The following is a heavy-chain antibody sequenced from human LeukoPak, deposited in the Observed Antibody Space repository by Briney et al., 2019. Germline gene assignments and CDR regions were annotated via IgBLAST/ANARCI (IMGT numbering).Heavy chain of an antibody. CDR3: ARRDNWFDP. CDR2: IFHSGST. J-gene: IGHJ5*02. V-gene: IGHV4-4*02. CDR1: GFSLSDHY. Sequence: PGGSLRLSCAASGFSLSDHYMDWVRQPPGKGLEWIGEIFHSGSTNYNPSLKSRVTISVDKSKNQFSLKLISVTAADTAVYYCARRDNWFDPWGQGTLVTVSS.